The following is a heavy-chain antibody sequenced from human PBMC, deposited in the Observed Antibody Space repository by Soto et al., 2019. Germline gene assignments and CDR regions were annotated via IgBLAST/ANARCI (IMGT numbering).Heavy chain of an antibody. V-gene: IGHV4-31*03. CDR2: IYYSGST. J-gene: IGHJ6*02. D-gene: IGHD6-13*01. CDR3: ARDQAAAGLYYYYGIDV. Sequence: PSETLSLTCTVSGVSISSGDYYWSWFRQHPGKGLEWIGYIYYSGSTYYNPSLKSRVTIAVDTSKNQFSLKLSSVTAADTAVYYCARDQAAAGLYYYYGIDVWGQGTTVTVSS. CDR1: GVSISSGDYY.